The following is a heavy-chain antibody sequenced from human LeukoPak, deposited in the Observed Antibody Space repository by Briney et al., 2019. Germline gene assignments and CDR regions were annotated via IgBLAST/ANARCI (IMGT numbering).Heavy chain of an antibody. Sequence: GESLKISCQGSGYSFTSYWIGWVRQMPGKGLEWMGIIYPGDSDTRYSPSFQGQVTISADKSISTAYLQWSSLKASDTAMYYCARTTMVRGVSMGDFDYWGQGTLVTVSP. CDR2: IYPGDSDT. J-gene: IGHJ4*02. D-gene: IGHD3-10*01. CDR1: GYSFTSYW. CDR3: ARTTMVRGVSMGDFDY. V-gene: IGHV5-51*01.